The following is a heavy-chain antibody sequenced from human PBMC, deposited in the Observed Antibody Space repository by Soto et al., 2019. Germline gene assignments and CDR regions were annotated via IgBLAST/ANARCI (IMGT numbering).Heavy chain of an antibody. CDR3: ATVPLGDFWRSYFDY. D-gene: IGHD3-3*01. V-gene: IGHV1-24*01. CDR2: FDPEDGET. CDR1: GYTLTELS. Sequence: ASVKVSCKVSGYTLTELSMHWVRQAPGKGLEWMGGFDPEDGETIYAQKFQGRVTMTEDTSTDTAYMELSSLRSEDTAVYYCATVPLGDFWRSYFDYWGQGPLVTVSS. J-gene: IGHJ4*02.